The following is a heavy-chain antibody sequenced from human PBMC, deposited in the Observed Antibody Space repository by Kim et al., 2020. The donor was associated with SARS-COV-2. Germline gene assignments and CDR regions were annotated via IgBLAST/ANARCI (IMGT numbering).Heavy chain of an antibody. CDR1: GFTFSSYS. Sequence: GGSLRLSCAASGFTFSSYSMNWVRQAPGKGLEWVSSISSSSSYIYYADSVKGRFTISRDNAKNSLYLQMNSLRAEDTAVYYCARDRWELRSFYYWGQGTLVTVSS. D-gene: IGHD1-26*01. CDR2: ISSSSSYI. V-gene: IGHV3-21*01. J-gene: IGHJ4*02. CDR3: ARDRWELRSFYY.